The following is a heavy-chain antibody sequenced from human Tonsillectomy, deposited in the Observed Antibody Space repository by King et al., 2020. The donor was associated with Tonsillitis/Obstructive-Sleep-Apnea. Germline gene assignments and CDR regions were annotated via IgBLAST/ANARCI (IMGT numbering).Heavy chain of an antibody. D-gene: IGHD1-26*01. CDR1: GFTFSSYG. J-gene: IGHJ5*02. Sequence: HVQLVESGGGVVQPGRSLRLSCAASGFTFSSYGMHWVRQAPGKGLEWVAVIWYDGSNKYYADSVKGRFTISRDNSKNTLYLQMNSLRAEDTAGYYCARDPFSGSINWFDPWGQGTLVTVSS. CDR3: ARDPFSGSINWFDP. CDR2: IWYDGSNK. V-gene: IGHV3-33*01.